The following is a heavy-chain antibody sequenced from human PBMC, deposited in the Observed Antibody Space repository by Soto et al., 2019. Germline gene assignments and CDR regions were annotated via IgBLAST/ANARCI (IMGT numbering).Heavy chain of an antibody. CDR1: GYTLTELS. CDR2: FDPEDGET. J-gene: IGHJ6*02. V-gene: IGHV1-24*01. Sequence: GASVKVSCKVSGYTLTELSMHWVRQAPGKGLEWMGGFDPEDGETIYAQKFQGRVTMTEDTSTDTAYMELSSLRSEDTAVYYCAVLRFSEGPPIGYYYYYGMDVWGQGTTVTVSS. CDR3: AVLRFSEGPPIGYYYYYGMDV. D-gene: IGHD3-3*01.